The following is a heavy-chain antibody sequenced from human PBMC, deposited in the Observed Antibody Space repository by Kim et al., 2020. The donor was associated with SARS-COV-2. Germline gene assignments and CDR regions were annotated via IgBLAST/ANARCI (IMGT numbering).Heavy chain of an antibody. Sequence: GGSLRLSCAASGFTVSSNYMSWVRQAPGKGLEWVSVIYSGGSTYYADSVKGRFTISRDNSKNTLYLQMNSLRAEDTAVYYCASPSQNDYGDLQPYYYYYYGMDVWGQGTTVTVSS. CDR1: GFTVSSNY. V-gene: IGHV3-53*01. CDR2: IYSGGST. J-gene: IGHJ6*02. CDR3: ASPSQNDYGDLQPYYYYYYGMDV. D-gene: IGHD4-17*01.